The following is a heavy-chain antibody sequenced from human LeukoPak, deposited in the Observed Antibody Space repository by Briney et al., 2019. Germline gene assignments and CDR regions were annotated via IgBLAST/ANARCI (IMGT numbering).Heavy chain of an antibody. V-gene: IGHV3-23*01. CDR2: ISDSGGRT. Sequence: GGSPRLSCAVSGIPLSNYGMSWGRQAPGEGLEWVAGISDSGGRTNYADSVKGRFTISRDNPKNTLYLQMNSLRAEDTAVYFCAKRGVVIRVILVGFHKEAYYFDSWGQGALVTVSS. CDR1: GIPLSNYG. CDR3: AKRGVVIRVILVGFHKEAYYFDS. D-gene: IGHD3-22*01. J-gene: IGHJ4*02.